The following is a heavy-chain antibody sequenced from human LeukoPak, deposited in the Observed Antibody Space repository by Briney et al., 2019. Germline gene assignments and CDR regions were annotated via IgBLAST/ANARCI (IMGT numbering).Heavy chain of an antibody. Sequence: GGSLTLSCAASGFTFSTYEMNWGCRAPGKGLEWVSYISSSSNLIYYAASAKAPFTISRQNPKTSLYLRMNSLRAQGAAVSYWAIALPNLEYSRPEYDAFNIWGQGRMVSVSS. CDR2: ISSSSNLI. V-gene: IGHV3-48*03. CDR3: AIALPNLEYSRPEYDAFNI. J-gene: IGHJ3*02. CDR1: GFTFSTYE. D-gene: IGHD6-6*01.